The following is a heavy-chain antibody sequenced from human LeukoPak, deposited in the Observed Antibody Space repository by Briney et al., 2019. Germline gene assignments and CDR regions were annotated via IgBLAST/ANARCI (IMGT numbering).Heavy chain of an antibody. CDR2: MDEYGSDI. D-gene: IGHD2-2*01. J-gene: IGHJ4*02. V-gene: IGHV3-7*01. CDR1: GFDFSGFS. CDR3: ARPRGCGSARCNNFDY. Sequence: GGSLRLSCVVSGFDFSGFSMSWVRQAPGKGLEWVAIMDEYGSDIFYVESVKGRFIISRVNARNPLYLQMNNLRAEDTAVYYCARPRGCGSARCNNFDYWGQGTLVTVSS.